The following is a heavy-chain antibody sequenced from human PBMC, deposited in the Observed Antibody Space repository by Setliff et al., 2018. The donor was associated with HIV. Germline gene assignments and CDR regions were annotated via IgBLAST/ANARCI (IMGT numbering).Heavy chain of an antibody. CDR2: IGSKAYGGTT. Sequence: PGGSLRLSCAASGFTFGDYAMNWVRQTPGKGLEWVGFIGSKAYGGTTEYAASVKGRFTISRDDSRSVAHLQMNSLKIEDTAVYYCTRDFRCYDRSGYYFYSDAIDIWGQGTLVTVSS. CDR3: TRDFRCYDRSGYYFYSDAIDI. D-gene: IGHD3-22*01. CDR1: GFTFGDYA. V-gene: IGHV3-49*04. J-gene: IGHJ3*02.